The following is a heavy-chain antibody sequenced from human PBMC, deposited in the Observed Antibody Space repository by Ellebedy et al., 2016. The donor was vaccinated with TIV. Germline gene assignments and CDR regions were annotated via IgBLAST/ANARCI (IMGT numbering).Heavy chain of an antibody. CDR1: GGSFSGYY. V-gene: IGHV4-34*01. CDR2: INHSGST. CDR3: ASGDCSGGSCYKNDN. Sequence: MPSETLSLTCAVYGGSFSGYYWIWNRQPPGKGLEWIGEINHSGSTSYNTSLKSRVTISKDMSKNQFSLKLSSVTAADTAVYYCASGDCSGGSCYKNDNWGQGTLVTVSS. D-gene: IGHD2-15*01. J-gene: IGHJ4*02.